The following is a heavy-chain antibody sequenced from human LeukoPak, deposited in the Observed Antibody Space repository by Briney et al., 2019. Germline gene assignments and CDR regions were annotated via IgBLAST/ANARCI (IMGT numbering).Heavy chain of an antibody. CDR1: GFTFRNSA. J-gene: IGHJ3*01. V-gene: IGHV3-23*01. Sequence: AGGSLRLSCAASGFTFRNSAMNWVSQSPGKGMEWVSGISGSGGSTYYADSVKGRFTISRDNSKNTLYLQMNSLRAEDSAVYYCAKDSGAASDFDSFAVWGQGTMVAVSS. CDR3: AKDSGAASDFDSFAV. CDR2: ISGSGGST. D-gene: IGHD6-13*01.